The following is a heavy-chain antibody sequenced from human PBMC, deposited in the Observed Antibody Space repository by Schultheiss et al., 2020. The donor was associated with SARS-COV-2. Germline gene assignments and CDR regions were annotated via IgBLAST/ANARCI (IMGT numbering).Heavy chain of an antibody. CDR3: AKTRSGSYSVFDY. CDR1: GFTFRGFV. Sequence: GGSLRLSCAGSGFTFRGFVMSWVRQAPGKGLEWVSGISGNGAYTYYADSVKGRFTISRDNSKNTVYLQMSSLRADDTAVYFCAKTRSGSYSVFDYWGQGTLVTVSS. J-gene: IGHJ4*02. V-gene: IGHV3-23*01. D-gene: IGHD1-26*01. CDR2: ISGNGAYT.